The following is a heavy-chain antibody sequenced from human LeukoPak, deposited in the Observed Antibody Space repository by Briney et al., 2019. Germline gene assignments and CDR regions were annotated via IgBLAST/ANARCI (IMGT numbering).Heavy chain of an antibody. CDR2: ISSSSSYI. J-gene: IGHJ6*03. Sequence: PGGSLRLSCAASGFTFSSYSMNWVRQAPGKGLQWVSSISSSSSYIYYADSLKGRFTISRDNAENSLYLQMNSLRAEDTAVYYRARDYYGSGSYWGMDVWGKGTTVTVSS. CDR1: GFTFSSYS. D-gene: IGHD3-10*01. CDR3: ARDYYGSGSYWGMDV. V-gene: IGHV3-21*01.